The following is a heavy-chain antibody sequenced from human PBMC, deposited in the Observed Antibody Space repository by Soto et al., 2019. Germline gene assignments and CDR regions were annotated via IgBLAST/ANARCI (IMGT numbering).Heavy chain of an antibody. CDR2: IYPGDSDT. Sequence: GESLKISCKGSGYSFTSYWIGWVRQMPGKGLEWMGIIYPGDSDTRYSPSFQGQVTISADKSISTAYLQWSSLKASDTAMYYCARLQYYYDSSGYPGDYWGQGTLVTVSS. CDR3: ARLQYYYDSSGYPGDY. V-gene: IGHV5-51*01. CDR1: GYSFTSYW. J-gene: IGHJ4*02. D-gene: IGHD3-22*01.